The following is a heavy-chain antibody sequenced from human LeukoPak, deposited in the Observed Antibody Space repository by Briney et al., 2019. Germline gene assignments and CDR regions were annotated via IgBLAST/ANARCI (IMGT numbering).Heavy chain of an antibody. V-gene: IGHV3-64*01. Sequence: PGGSLRLSCAASGFTFSSYAMHWVRQAPGKGLEYVSAISSNGGSTYYANSVKGRFTISRDNSKNTLYLQMGSLRAEDMAVYYCARDPIGYCSSTNCHGRDAFDIWGQGTMVTVSS. J-gene: IGHJ3*02. CDR2: ISSNGGST. CDR1: GFTFSSYA. D-gene: IGHD2-2*01. CDR3: ARDPIGYCSSTNCHGRDAFDI.